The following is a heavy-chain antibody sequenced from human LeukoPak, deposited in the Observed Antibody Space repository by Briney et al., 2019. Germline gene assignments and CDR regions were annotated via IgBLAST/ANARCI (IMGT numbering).Heavy chain of an antibody. CDR2: IYYSGST. CDR3: ARAEVVVAATHRWFDP. V-gene: IGHV4-59*01. Sequence: PSETLSLTCTVSGGSLSSYYWSWIRQPPGKGLEWIGYIYYSGSTNYNPSLKSRVTISVDTSKNQFSLKLSSVTAADTAVYYCARAEVVVAATHRWFDPWGQGTLVTVSS. D-gene: IGHD2-15*01. J-gene: IGHJ5*02. CDR1: GGSLSSYY.